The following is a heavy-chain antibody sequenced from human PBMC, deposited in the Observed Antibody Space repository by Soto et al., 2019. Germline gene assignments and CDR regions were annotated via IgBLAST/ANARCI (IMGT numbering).Heavy chain of an antibody. CDR1: GFTFSSHA. CDR2: ISASGGRT. J-gene: IGHJ5*02. D-gene: IGHD1-1*01. CDR3: AKVGPWAELDPSLDWFDP. Sequence: EVQLLESGGGLVQPGGSLRLSCGASGFTFSSHAMSWVRQAPGKGLEWVSGISASGGRTYYADPVKGRFTIFRDNSKNTLYLEMTSLGADDTAVYYCAKVGPWAELDPSLDWFDPWGQGTLVTVSS. V-gene: IGHV3-23*01.